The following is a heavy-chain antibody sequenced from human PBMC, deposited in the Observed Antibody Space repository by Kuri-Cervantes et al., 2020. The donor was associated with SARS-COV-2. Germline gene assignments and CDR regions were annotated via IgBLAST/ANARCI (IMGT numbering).Heavy chain of an antibody. Sequence: SVKVSCKASGATFSSYAISWVRQAPGQGLEWMGRIIPISDIVNYAQKSQGRVTTTADKSTSTAYMELSSLRSEDTAVYYCASQKPRLTQVRFGADYYYYYMDVWDKGITGTVSS. V-gene: IGHV1-69*04. D-gene: IGHD3-10*01. CDR1: GATFSSYA. CDR2: IIPISDIV. CDR3: ASQKPRLTQVRFGADYYYYYMDV. J-gene: IGHJ6*03.